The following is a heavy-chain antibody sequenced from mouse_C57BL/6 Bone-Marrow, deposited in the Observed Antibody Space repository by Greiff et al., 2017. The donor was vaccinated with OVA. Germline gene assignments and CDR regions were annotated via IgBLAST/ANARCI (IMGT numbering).Heavy chain of an antibody. CDR3: ARHRGDMDY. J-gene: IGHJ4*01. CDR2: ISNGGGST. Sequence: DVMLVESGGGLVQPGGSLKLSCAASGFTFSDYYMYWVRQTPEKRLEWVAYISNGGGSTYYPDTVQGRCTLSRDNAKNTLYLQMSLLKSEDTAMYYCARHRGDMDYWGQGTSVTVSS. CDR1: GFTFSDYY. V-gene: IGHV5-12*01.